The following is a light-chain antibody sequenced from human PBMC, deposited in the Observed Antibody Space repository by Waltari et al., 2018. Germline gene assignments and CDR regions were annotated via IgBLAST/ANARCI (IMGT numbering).Light chain of an antibody. V-gene: IGKV3-20*01. CDR2: RAS. CDR1: QSVRSSN. CDR3: QQHGTLPAT. Sequence: EIMFTQPPGPASVAQGHRVALPCRASQSVRSSNLAWYQQKPGQAPRLVIYRASRRATGIPDRFSGSGSGTDFSLTISRLEPEDFAVYYCQQHGTLPATFGQGTKVEIK. J-gene: IGKJ1*01.